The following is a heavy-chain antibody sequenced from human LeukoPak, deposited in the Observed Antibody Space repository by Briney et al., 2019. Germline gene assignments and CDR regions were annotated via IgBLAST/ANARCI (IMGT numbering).Heavy chain of an antibody. D-gene: IGHD3-10*02. CDR3: ARVFPNYGMDV. V-gene: IGHV3-33*01. J-gene: IGHJ6*02. CDR1: GFTFRSYG. CDR2: IWYDGSNK. Sequence: HPGGSLRLSCAASGFTFRSYGFHWVRQAPGKGLEWVAIIWYDGSNKYYADSVKGRFTISRDNSKNSVYLEMNSLRVEDTALYYCARVFPNYGMDVWGQGTTVTVSS.